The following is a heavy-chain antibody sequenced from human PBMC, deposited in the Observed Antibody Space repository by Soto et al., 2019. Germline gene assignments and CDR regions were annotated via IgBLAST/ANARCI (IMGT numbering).Heavy chain of an antibody. CDR3: ARETTVTTGLDY. Sequence: QVQLVESGGGVVQPGRSLRLSCAASGFTFSSYGMHWVRQAPGKGLEWVAVIWYDGSNKDYADSVKGRFTISRDNSKNTLYLQMNSLSAEDTAVYYCARETTVTTGLDYWGQGNLVTVSS. J-gene: IGHJ4*02. V-gene: IGHV3-33*01. D-gene: IGHD4-17*01. CDR2: IWYDGSNK. CDR1: GFTFSSYG.